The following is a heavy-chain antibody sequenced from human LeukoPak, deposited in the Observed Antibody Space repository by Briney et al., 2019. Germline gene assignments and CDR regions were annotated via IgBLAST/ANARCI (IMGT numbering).Heavy chain of an antibody. J-gene: IGHJ4*02. CDR1: GFTFSSYG. Sequence: GRSLRLSCAASGFTFSSYGMHWVRQAPGKGLEWVAVIWYDGSNKYYADSVKGRFTISSDNSKNTLYLQMNSLRAEDTAVYYCARDAKEVSSGWYPGYYFDYWGQGTLVTVSS. D-gene: IGHD6-19*01. CDR3: ARDAKEVSSGWYPGYYFDY. CDR2: IWYDGSNK. V-gene: IGHV3-33*01.